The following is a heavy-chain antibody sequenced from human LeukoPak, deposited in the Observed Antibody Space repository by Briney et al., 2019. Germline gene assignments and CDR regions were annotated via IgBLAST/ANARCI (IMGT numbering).Heavy chain of an antibody. CDR1: GFPFSNYF. CDR3: ARPQTSSSSTASLGY. D-gene: IGHD6-6*01. V-gene: IGHV3-11*01. J-gene: IGHJ4*02. Sequence: RGSLRLSCAASGFPFSNYFMSWIRQAPGKGLEWISYIGSSGYTIYYSDSVKGRFTISRDNAKNSLYLQMDSLRADDTAIYYCARPQTSSSSTASLGYWGQGTLVTVSS. CDR2: IGSSGYTI.